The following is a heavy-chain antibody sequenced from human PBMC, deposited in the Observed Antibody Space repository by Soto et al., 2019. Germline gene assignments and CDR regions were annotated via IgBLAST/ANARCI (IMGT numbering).Heavy chain of an antibody. CDR3: ARDIVGAGTFDY. J-gene: IGHJ4*02. Sequence: QVQLQESGPGLVKPSETLSLTCTVSGVSISSYYWSWIRQPAGKGLEWIGRIYNNGRPIYNPSLKSRVTMSVDTSKNQFSLKLRSVTAADTAVYYCARDIVGAGTFDYWGQGTLVTVSS. CDR2: IYNNGRP. CDR1: GVSISSYY. V-gene: IGHV4-4*07. D-gene: IGHD1-26*01.